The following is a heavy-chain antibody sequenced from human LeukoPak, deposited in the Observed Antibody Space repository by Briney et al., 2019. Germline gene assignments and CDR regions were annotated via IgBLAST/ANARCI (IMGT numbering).Heavy chain of an antibody. V-gene: IGHV3-30*04. CDR1: GFTFSSYA. CDR2: ISYDGSNK. Sequence: PGGSLRLSCAASGFTFSSYAMHWVRQAPGKGLEWVAVISYDGSNKYYADSVRGRFTISRDNSKNTLYLQMNSLRAEDTAVYYCARDFVAVAGYGMDVWGQGTTVTVSS. J-gene: IGHJ6*02. D-gene: IGHD6-19*01. CDR3: ARDFVAVAGYGMDV.